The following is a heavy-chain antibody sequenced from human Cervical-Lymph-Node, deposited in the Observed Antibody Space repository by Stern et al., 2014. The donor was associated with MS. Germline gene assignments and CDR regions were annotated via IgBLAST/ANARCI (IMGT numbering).Heavy chain of an antibody. CDR1: GDSISSGNYY. CDR3: ATQGRALAPD. CDR2: IYSSGTT. V-gene: IGHV4-61*02. Sequence: QVQLQESGPGLVKPSQTLSLTCTVSGDSISSGNYYWSWIRQPAGKGLEWIGRIYSSGTTYYNPSLRSRVTLSIDPSNNQFPLKLSSVTATDTAVYYCATQGRALAPDWGQGTLVTVSS. J-gene: IGHJ4*02.